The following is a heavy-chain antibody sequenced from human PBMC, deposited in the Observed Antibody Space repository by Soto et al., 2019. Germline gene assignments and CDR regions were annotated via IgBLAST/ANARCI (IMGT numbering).Heavy chain of an antibody. J-gene: IGHJ3*02. CDR2: ISWNSRSI. V-gene: IGHV3-9*01. Sequence: SLILCCAASYFTFDDYSMRWVPQAPGNGLEWVSGISWNSRSIGYADAVKGRFTISRDNAKNSLYLQMNSLRAEDTALDYCAKDGSGSSWYIGAFDIWGQGTLVTVSS. CDR3: AKDGSGSSWYIGAFDI. CDR1: YFTFDDYS. D-gene: IGHD6-13*01.